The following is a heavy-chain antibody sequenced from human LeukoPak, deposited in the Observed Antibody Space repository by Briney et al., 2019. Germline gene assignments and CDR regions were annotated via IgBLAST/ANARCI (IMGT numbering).Heavy chain of an antibody. Sequence: QPGGSLRLSCEASGFTFSIYRMSWVRQAPGKGLEWVANIKEDGSEKDYVDSVKGRFIISRDNVKNSLYLQMNSLRPEDTAMYYCARDRAVAGLFDPWGQGTLVTVSS. V-gene: IGHV3-7*01. CDR1: GFTFSIYR. J-gene: IGHJ5*02. CDR2: IKEDGSEK. CDR3: ARDRAVAGLFDP. D-gene: IGHD6-19*01.